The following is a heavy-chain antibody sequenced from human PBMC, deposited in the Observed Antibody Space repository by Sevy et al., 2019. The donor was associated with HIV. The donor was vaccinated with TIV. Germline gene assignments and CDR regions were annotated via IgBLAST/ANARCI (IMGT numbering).Heavy chain of an antibody. D-gene: IGHD1-26*01. CDR1: GFTFNSYW. V-gene: IGHV3-7*01. CDR3: TRLKYSDSSRWFDP. CDR2: IKEDGSEK. J-gene: IGHJ5*02. Sequence: GGSLRLSCGASGFTFNSYWMTWVRQAPGKGLEWVGNIKEDGSEKYYVDSVKGRFTISRDNTKNSLYLQMTSLSAEDTAVYYCTRLKYSDSSRWFDPWGQGTLVTVSS.